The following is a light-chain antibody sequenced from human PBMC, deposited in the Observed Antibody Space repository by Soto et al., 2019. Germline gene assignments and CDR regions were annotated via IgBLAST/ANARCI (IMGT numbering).Light chain of an antibody. CDR1: QSVSGW. J-gene: IGKJ4*01. CDR3: QQYDNLLS. V-gene: IGKV1-33*01. Sequence: DIQMTQSPSALSASVGDTVTITCRASQSVSGWLAWYQQKPGKAPKVLIYDASTLERGVPSRFSGSGSGTDFTFAISSLPPEDIATYYCQQYDNLLSFGGGTKVDIK. CDR2: DAS.